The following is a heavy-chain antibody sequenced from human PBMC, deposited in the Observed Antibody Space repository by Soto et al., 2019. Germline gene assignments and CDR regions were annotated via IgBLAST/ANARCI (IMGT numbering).Heavy chain of an antibody. CDR3: ARSSRITIFGVVTANWFDP. CDR2: IYYSGST. J-gene: IGHJ5*02. Sequence: PSETLSLTCTVSGGSISSYYWSWIRQPPGKGLEWIGYIYYSGSTNYNPSLKSRVTMSVDTSKNQFSLKLSSVTAADTAVYYCARSSRITIFGVVTANWFDPWGQGTLVTVYS. V-gene: IGHV4-59*01. CDR1: GGSISSYY. D-gene: IGHD3-3*01.